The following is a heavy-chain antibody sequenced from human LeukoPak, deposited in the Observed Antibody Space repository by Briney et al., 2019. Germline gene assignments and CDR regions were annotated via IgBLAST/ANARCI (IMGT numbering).Heavy chain of an antibody. J-gene: IGHJ4*02. D-gene: IGHD3-3*01. CDR3: AREAYYDFWSGYSDFDY. CDR1: GYTFTSYG. CDR2: ISAYNGNT. V-gene: IGHV1-18*01. Sequence: ASVKVSCKASGYTFTSYGVSWVRQAPGQGLEWMGWISAYNGNTNYAQKLQGRVTMTTDTSTSTAYMELRSLRSDDTAVYYCAREAYYDFWSGYSDFDYWGQGTLVTVSS.